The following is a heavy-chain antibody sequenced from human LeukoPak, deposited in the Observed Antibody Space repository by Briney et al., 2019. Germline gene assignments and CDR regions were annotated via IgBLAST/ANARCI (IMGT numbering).Heavy chain of an antibody. CDR1: GGSFNNYY. J-gene: IGHJ4*02. D-gene: IGHD1-1*01. V-gene: IGHV4-34*01. Sequence: SETLSLTCAVYGGSFNNYYWSWIRQSPGKGLEWIGEVNHSGSTNYNPSFKSRVTISVDTPKNQFSLRLRSVTAADTAVYYCARATTFWGQGTLVTVSS. CDR3: ARATTF. CDR2: VNHSGST.